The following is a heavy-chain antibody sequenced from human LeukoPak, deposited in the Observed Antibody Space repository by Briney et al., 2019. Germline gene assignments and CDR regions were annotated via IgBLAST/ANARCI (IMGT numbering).Heavy chain of an antibody. V-gene: IGHV3-23*01. J-gene: IGHJ3*02. D-gene: IGHD2-2*01. CDR1: GFTFSSYA. CDR2: IRGSGVRT. Sequence: GGSLRLSCAASGFTFSSYAMSWVRQAPGEGLEWVSAIRGSGVRTYYADSVKGRFTISRDNSKNTLYLQMNSLRAEDTAVYYCAKDFRYCSSTSCYGDDAFDIWGQGTMVTVSS. CDR3: AKDFRYCSSTSCYGDDAFDI.